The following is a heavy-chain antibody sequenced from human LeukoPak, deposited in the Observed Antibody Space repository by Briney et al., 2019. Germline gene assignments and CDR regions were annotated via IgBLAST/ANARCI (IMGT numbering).Heavy chain of an antibody. CDR2: ISGSGGST. CDR1: GFTFSSYG. V-gene: IGHV3-23*01. D-gene: IGHD5/OR15-5a*01. J-gene: IGHJ4*02. CDR3: AKIMCLRWFDY. Sequence: GGTLRLSCAASGFTFSSYGMSWVRQAPGKGLEWVSAISGSGGSTYYADSVKGRFTISRDNSKNTLYLQMNSLRAEDTAVYYCAKIMCLRWFDYWGQGTLVAVSS.